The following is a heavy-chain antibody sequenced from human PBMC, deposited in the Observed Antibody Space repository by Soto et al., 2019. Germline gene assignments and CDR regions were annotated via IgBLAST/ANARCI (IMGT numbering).Heavy chain of an antibody. CDR2: LSSSSSYI. V-gene: IGHV3-21*01. D-gene: IGHD1-26*01. CDR3: ARVWSGSDYGEHYYYYGMDA. CDR1: GFTFSSYS. J-gene: IGHJ6*02. Sequence: PERSRRRSGSPSGFTFSSYSMNCVRQAPGMEPEWVSSLSSSSSYIYYADSVKGRFTISRDNAKNSLYLQMNSLRAEDTAVYYCARVWSGSDYGEHYYYYGMDARGQGTTGTVAS.